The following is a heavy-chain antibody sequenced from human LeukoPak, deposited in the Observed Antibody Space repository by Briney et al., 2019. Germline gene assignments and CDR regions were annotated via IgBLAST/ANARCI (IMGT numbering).Heavy chain of an antibody. Sequence: PSETLSLTCTVSGGSISSYYWSWIRQPPGKGLEWIGYIYYSGSTNYNPSLKSRVTISVDTSKNQFSLKLSSVTAADTAVYYCARHVDSGSYPGPMDVWGQGTTVTVSS. CDR1: GGSISSYY. V-gene: IGHV4-59*08. CDR2: IYYSGST. J-gene: IGHJ6*02. CDR3: ARHVDSGSYPGPMDV. D-gene: IGHD1-26*01.